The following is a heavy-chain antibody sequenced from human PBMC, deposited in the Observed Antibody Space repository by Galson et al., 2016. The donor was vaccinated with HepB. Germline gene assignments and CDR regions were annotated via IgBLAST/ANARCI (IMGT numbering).Heavy chain of an antibody. CDR3: ARVGGYSDWLLHFDY. V-gene: IGHV3-30*09. D-gene: IGHD3-9*01. Sequence: SLRLSCATSGFNFSSYAIHWVRQAPGKGLEWVAVISYDGDNKYYADSAKGRFAISRDNSNNTMFLQMNSLRAEDTAVYYCARVGGYSDWLLHFDYWGQGTLVTVSS. CDR2: ISYDGDNK. J-gene: IGHJ4*02. CDR1: GFNFSSYA.